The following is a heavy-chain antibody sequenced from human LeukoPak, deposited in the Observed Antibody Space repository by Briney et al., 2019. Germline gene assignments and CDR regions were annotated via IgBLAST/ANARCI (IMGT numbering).Heavy chain of an antibody. V-gene: IGHV4-59*08. CDR3: ARMTGQFDY. J-gene: IGHJ4*02. CDR2: IYYSGST. D-gene: IGHD3-9*01. Sequence: SETLSLTCTVSGGSISSYYWSWIRQPSGKGLEWIGYIYYSGSTDYNPSLKSRVTISVDTSKKHCSLKLSSVTAADTAVYYCARMTGQFDYWGQGILVTVSS. CDR1: GGSISSYY.